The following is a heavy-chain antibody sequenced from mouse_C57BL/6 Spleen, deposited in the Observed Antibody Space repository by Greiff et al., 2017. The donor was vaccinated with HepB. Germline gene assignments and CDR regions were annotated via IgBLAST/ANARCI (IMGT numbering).Heavy chain of an antibody. D-gene: IGHD1-1*01. CDR1: GYTFTDYE. CDR3: TRKTPVVAFDY. CDR2: IDPETGGT. Sequence: QVQLQQSGAELVRPGASVTLSCKASGYTFTDYEMHWVKQTPVHGLEWIGAIDPETGGTAYNQKFKGKAILTADKSSSTAYMELRSLTSEDSAFYYCTRKTPVVAFDYWGQGTTLTVSS. J-gene: IGHJ2*01. V-gene: IGHV1-15*01.